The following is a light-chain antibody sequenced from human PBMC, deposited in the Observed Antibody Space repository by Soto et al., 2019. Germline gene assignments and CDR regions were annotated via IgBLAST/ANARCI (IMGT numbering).Light chain of an antibody. Sequence: EIVLTQSPATLSMSPGERATLSCRASQSVGSYLAWYQQKPGQSPRLLIYDASNRAAGIPVRFSGGGSGTDFTFTISSLELEDFAVYYCQQRSNWPLTFGGGTKVEIK. CDR3: QQRSNWPLT. CDR2: DAS. CDR1: QSVGSY. V-gene: IGKV3-11*01. J-gene: IGKJ4*01.